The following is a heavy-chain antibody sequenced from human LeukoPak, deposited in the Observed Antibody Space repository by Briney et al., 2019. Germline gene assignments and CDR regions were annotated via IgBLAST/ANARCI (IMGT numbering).Heavy chain of an antibody. CDR2: IWYDGSNK. D-gene: IGHD1-26*01. CDR1: GFTFSSYG. V-gene: IGHV3-33*01. Sequence: PGRSLRLSCAASGFTFSSYGMHWVRQAPGKGPEWVAVIWYDGSNKYYADSVKGRFTISRDNSKNTLYLQMNSLRAEDRAVYYCARDLRAGAADPWGQGTLVTVSS. CDR3: ARDLRAGAADP. J-gene: IGHJ5*02.